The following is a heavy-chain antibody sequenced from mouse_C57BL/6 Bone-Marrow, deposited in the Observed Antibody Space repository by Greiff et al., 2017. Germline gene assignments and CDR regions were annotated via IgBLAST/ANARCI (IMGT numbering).Heavy chain of an antibody. CDR1: GYAFTNYL. CDR2: INPGSGGT. CDR3: ARGYYFDY. Sequence: VQLQQSGAELVRPGTSVKVSCKASGYAFTNYLIEWVKQRPGQGLEWIGVINPGSGGTNYNEKFKGKATLTADKSSSTAYMQLSSLTSEDSAVYVCARGYYFDYWGQGTTLTVSS. J-gene: IGHJ2*01. V-gene: IGHV1-54*01.